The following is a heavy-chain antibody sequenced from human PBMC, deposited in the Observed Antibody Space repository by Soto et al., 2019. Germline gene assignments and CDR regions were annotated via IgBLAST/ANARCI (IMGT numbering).Heavy chain of an antibody. Sequence: EVQLVESGGGLVQPGRSLRLSCAASGFTFSSYAMSWVRQAPGKGLEWVSAISGSGGSTYYADSVKGRFTISRDNSKNTLYLQMNSLRAEDTAVYYCAKGGIQLSMVGTLGAFDIWGQGTMVTVSS. J-gene: IGHJ3*02. D-gene: IGHD5-18*01. CDR2: ISGSGGST. V-gene: IGHV3-23*04. CDR1: GFTFSSYA. CDR3: AKGGIQLSMVGTLGAFDI.